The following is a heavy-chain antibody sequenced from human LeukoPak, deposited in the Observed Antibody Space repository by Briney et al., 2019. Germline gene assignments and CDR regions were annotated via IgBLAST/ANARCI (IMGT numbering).Heavy chain of an antibody. V-gene: IGHV4-61*08. J-gene: IGHJ4*02. CDR3: ARIGDDSSGYLDY. CDR1: GGSISSGGYY. Sequence: SETLSLTCTVSGGSISSGGYYWSWIRQHPGKGLEWIGYIYYSGSTNYNPSLKSRVTISVDTSKNQFSLKLSSVTAADTAVYYCARIGDDSSGYLDYWGQGTLVTVSS. CDR2: IYYSGST. D-gene: IGHD3-22*01.